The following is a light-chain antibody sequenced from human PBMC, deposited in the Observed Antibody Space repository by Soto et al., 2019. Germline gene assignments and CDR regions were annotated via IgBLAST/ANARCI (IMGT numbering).Light chain of an antibody. V-gene: IGLV2-14*01. CDR2: EVS. CDR3: SSYTSSSIDYV. CDR1: SSDVGGYNY. J-gene: IGLJ1*01. Sequence: QSALTQPASVSGSTGQSITISCTGTSSDVGGYNYVSWYQQHPGKAPKLMIYEVSNRPSGVSNRFSGSKSGNTASLTISGLQAEEEADYYCSSYTSSSIDYVFGTGNKVTVL.